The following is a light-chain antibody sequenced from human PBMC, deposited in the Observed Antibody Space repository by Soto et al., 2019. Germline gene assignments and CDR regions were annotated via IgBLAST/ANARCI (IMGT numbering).Light chain of an antibody. CDR2: DAS. CDR1: QGISSA. V-gene: IGKV1-13*02. CDR3: QQFNSFLYT. J-gene: IGKJ2*01. Sequence: AIQLTQSPSSLSASVGDRVTITCRASQGISSALAWYQQKPGKAPKLLIYDASSLESGVPSRFSGSGSGTDFTLTISSLQPEDFATYYCQQFNSFLYTFGQGTKLQIK.